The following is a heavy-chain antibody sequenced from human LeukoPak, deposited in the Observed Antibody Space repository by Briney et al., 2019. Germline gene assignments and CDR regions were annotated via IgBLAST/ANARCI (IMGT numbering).Heavy chain of an antibody. D-gene: IGHD6-6*01. Sequence: PSETLSLTCTVSGGSISSYYWSWIRQPPGKGLEWIGYIYYSGSTNYIPSLKSRITISVDTSKNQFSLKLSSVTAADTAVYYCARMLYSSSWSYMDVWGKGTMVTVSS. CDR3: ARMLYSSSWSYMDV. J-gene: IGHJ6*03. CDR2: IYYSGST. CDR1: GGSISSYY. V-gene: IGHV4-59*01.